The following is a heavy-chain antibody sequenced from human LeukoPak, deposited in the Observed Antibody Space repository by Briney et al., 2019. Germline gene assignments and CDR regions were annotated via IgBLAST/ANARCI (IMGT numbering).Heavy chain of an antibody. CDR3: ARSYSLGERYSGSYLVRRAFDI. J-gene: IGHJ3*02. D-gene: IGHD1-26*01. V-gene: IGHV1-8*03. CDR1: GYTFTSYD. Sequence: GASVKVSCKASGYTFTSYDINWVRQATGQGLEWMGWMNPNSGNTGYAQKFQGRVTITRNTSISTAYMELSSLRSEDTAVYYCARSYSLGERYSGSYLVRRAFDIWGQGTMVTVSS. CDR2: MNPNSGNT.